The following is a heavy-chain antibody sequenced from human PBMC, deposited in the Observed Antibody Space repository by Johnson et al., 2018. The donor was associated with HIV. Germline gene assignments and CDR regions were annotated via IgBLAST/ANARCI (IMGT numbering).Heavy chain of an antibody. CDR2: IKQDGSEK. D-gene: IGHD3-9*01. J-gene: IGHJ3*02. CDR1: GFTFDDYG. CDR3: AKGRYFVWFHLDAFDS. Sequence: EVQVVESGGGVVRPGGSLRLSCATSGFTFDDYGMSWVRQAPGKGLEWVANIKQDGSEKYYVDSVKGRFTISRDNAKNSLYLQMNSLRAEDTAVYYCAKGRYFVWFHLDAFDSWGQGTMVTVSS. V-gene: IGHV3-7*01.